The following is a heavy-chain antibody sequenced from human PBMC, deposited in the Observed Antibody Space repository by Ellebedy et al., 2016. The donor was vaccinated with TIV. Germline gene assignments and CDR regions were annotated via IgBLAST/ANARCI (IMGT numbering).Heavy chain of an antibody. Sequence: PGGSLRLSCRGSGFTFGDYAVSWFRQAPGKGLEWVSLIRRNAYGGTTEYAASVKGRVTISRDDSKSIAYLQMNSLRTEDAAVYFCTRDGLTTADYWGQGTLVTVSS. V-gene: IGHV3-49*03. J-gene: IGHJ4*02. D-gene: IGHD1-1*01. CDR3: TRDGLTTADY. CDR1: GFTFGDYA. CDR2: IRRNAYGGTT.